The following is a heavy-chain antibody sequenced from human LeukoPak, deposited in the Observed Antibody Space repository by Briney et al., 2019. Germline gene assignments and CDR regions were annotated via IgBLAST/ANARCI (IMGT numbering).Heavy chain of an antibody. J-gene: IGHJ4*02. CDR3: ASSLTGYSSSWFLAY. Sequence: PSETLSLTCAVSGESHSRFYWSWIRQSPGRGLEWIGEINHSGSPNYNPSLKSRDTISLDTSKNQFSLRVPSVTAADTAFYFCASSLTGYSSSWFLAYWGPGTLVTVSS. CDR1: GESHSRFY. D-gene: IGHD6-13*01. V-gene: IGHV4-34*01. CDR2: INHSGSP.